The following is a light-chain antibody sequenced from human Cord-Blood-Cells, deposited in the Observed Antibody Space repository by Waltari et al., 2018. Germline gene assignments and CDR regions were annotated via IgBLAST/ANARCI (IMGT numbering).Light chain of an antibody. CDR3: QQYYSTPWT. V-gene: IGKV4-1*01. Sequence: VLTQSPVSLAVSMGARAAIDCESSQSVLYSSNNKNYLAWYQQKPGQPAKRLIYWASPRESGVPDRFSGSGSGKDFTLTISSLQAEDVAVYYCQQYYSTPWTFGQGTKVEIK. J-gene: IGKJ1*01. CDR1: QSVLYSSNNKNY. CDR2: WAS.